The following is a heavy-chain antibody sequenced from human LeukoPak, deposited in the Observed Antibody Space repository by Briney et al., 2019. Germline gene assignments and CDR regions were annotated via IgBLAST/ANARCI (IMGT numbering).Heavy chain of an antibody. D-gene: IGHD3-3*01. CDR2: ISSSSSTI. CDR3: ARDYDFWSGLSAFDY. CDR1: GFTFSSYS. V-gene: IGHV3-48*04. Sequence: PGGSLRLSCAASGFTFSSYSMNWVRQAPGKGLEWVSYISSSSSTIYYADSVKGRFTISRDNAKNSLYLQMNSLRAEDTAVYYCARDYDFWSGLSAFDYWGQGTLVTVSS. J-gene: IGHJ4*02.